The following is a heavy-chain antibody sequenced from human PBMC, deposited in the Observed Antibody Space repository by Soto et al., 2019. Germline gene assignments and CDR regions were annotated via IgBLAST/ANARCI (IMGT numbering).Heavy chain of an antibody. J-gene: IGHJ4*02. V-gene: IGHV3-72*01. CDR3: AREFMTTVTYFDY. D-gene: IGHD4-17*01. CDR1: GFTFSDHY. CDR2: TRNKANSFTT. Sequence: GGSLRLSCAASGFTFSDHYMDWVRQAPGKGLEWVGRTRNKANSFTTEYAASVKGRFTIFRDDSKNSLYLQMSSLKTEDTAMYYCAREFMTTVTYFDYWGQGTRVTVSS.